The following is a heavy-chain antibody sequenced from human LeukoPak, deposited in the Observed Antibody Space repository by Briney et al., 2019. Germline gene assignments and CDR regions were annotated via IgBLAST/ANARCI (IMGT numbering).Heavy chain of an antibody. J-gene: IGHJ5*02. D-gene: IGHD6-13*01. Sequence: RPSETLSLTCTVSGYSISSGYYWSWIRQPPGKGLEWIGEINHSGSTNYNPSLKSRVTISVDTSKNQFSLKLSSVTAADTAVYYCARGKPYSSSAFDPWGQGTLVTVSS. CDR2: INHSGST. CDR1: GYSISSGYY. V-gene: IGHV4-38-2*02. CDR3: ARGKPYSSSAFDP.